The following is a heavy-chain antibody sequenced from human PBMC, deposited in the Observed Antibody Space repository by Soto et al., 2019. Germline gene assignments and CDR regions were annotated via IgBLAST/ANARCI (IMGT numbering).Heavy chain of an antibody. CDR3: ARVLRFLEWLLYRPEGYYYYGMDV. V-gene: IGHV3-21*01. Sequence: GGSLRLSCAASGFTFSSYSMNWVRQAPGKGLEWVSSISSSSSYIYYADSVKGRFTISRDNAKNSLYLQMNSLRAEDTAVYYCARVLRFLEWLLYRPEGYYYYGMDVWGQGTTVTVSS. CDR1: GFTFSSYS. CDR2: ISSSSSYI. J-gene: IGHJ6*02. D-gene: IGHD3-3*01.